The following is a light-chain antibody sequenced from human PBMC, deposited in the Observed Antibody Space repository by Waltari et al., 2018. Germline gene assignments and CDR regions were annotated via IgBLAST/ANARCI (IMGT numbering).Light chain of an antibody. CDR3: QKYGTLPAT. Sequence: DIFLTQSPGPLSLSPGEGTTLTCSASQSISRFLAWYQQKPGQAPRLLIYEASTRATGIPDRFSGSGSGTDFSLTISRLEPEDFAVYYCQKYGTLPATFGQGTKVEIK. V-gene: IGKV3-20*01. CDR1: QSISRF. CDR2: EAS. J-gene: IGKJ1*01.